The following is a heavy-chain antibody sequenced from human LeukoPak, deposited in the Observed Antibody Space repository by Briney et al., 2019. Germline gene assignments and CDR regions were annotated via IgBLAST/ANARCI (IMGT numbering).Heavy chain of an antibody. Sequence: GGSLRLSCAASGFTFSDYYMSWIRQAPGKGLEWLSYISSSGTTIYYADSVKGRFTISRDNAKNSLYLQMNSLRAEDTAVYYCARDFHRRYYDSSGYNAFDIWGQGTMVTVSS. D-gene: IGHD3-22*01. CDR2: ISSSGTTI. J-gene: IGHJ3*02. CDR3: ARDFHRRYYDSSGYNAFDI. V-gene: IGHV3-11*04. CDR1: GFTFSDYY.